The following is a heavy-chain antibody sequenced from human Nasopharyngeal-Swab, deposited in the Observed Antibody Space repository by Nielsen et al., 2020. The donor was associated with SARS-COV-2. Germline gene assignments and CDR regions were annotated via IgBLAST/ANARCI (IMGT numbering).Heavy chain of an antibody. V-gene: IGHV3-23*01. D-gene: IGHD3-9*01. CDR3: AKPHLRYYDWLLFDY. J-gene: IGHJ4*02. Sequence: LKISCAGSAFTFSHYAMSWVRQAPGKGLEWVSAISGSGDNTYYADSVKGRFTISRDNPKNTLYLQMNSLRAEDTTVYYCAKPHLRYYDWLLFDYWGQGTLVTVSS. CDR2: ISGSGDNT. CDR1: AFTFSHYA.